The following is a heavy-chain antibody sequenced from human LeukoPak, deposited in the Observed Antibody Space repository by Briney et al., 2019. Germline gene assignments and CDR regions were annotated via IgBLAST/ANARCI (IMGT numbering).Heavy chain of an antibody. J-gene: IGHJ4*02. Sequence: GGSLRLSCAASGFTFSSYAMSWVRQAPGKGLEWVSAISGSGGSTYYADSVKGRFTISRDNSKNTLHLQMNSLRAEDTAVYYCAKDSSDYGDYEFDYWGQGTLVTVSS. CDR1: GFTFSSYA. CDR3: AKDSSDYGDYEFDY. CDR2: ISGSGGST. V-gene: IGHV3-23*01. D-gene: IGHD4-17*01.